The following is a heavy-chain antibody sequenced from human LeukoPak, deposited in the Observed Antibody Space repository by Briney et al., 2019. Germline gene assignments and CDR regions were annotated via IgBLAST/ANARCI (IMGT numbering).Heavy chain of an antibody. V-gene: IGHV4-39*01. J-gene: IGHJ4*02. CDR3: PKTISITYYFGSGTPHYFDY. Sequence: SETLSLTCIVSGGSISSSSYYWGWIRQPPGKGLEWIGSIYNSGNTYYNPSLKSRVTTSVDASKNQFSLKLSSVTAADTAVYYCPKTISITYYFGSGTPHYFDYWGQGTLVTVSS. D-gene: IGHD3-10*01. CDR1: GGSISSSSYY. CDR2: IYNSGNT.